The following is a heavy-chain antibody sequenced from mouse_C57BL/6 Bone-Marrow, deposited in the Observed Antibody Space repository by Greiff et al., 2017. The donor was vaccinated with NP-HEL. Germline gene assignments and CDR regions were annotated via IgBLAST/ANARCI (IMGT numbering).Heavy chain of an antibody. CDR3: TNGNYYAMDY. D-gene: IGHD2-1*01. V-gene: IGHV1-15*01. Sequence: VQLKESGAELVRPGASVTLSCKASGYTFTDYEMHWVKQTPVHGLEWIGAIDPETGGTAYNQKFKGKAILTADKSSSTAYMELRSLTSEDSAVYYCTNGNYYAMDYWGQGTSVTVSS. CDR1: GYTFTDYE. J-gene: IGHJ4*01. CDR2: IDPETGGT.